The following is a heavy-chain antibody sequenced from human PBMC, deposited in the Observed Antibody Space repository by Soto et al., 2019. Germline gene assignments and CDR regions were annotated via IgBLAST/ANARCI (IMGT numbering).Heavy chain of an antibody. Sequence: SVKVSCKASGGTFSSYAISWVRQAPGQGLEWMGGIIPIFGTANYAQKFQGRATITADESTSTAYMELSSLRSEDTAVYYCARVVEWLRLDYYYGMDVWGQGTTVTVSS. CDR2: IIPIFGTA. D-gene: IGHD5-12*01. J-gene: IGHJ6*02. V-gene: IGHV1-69*13. CDR3: ARVVEWLRLDYYYGMDV. CDR1: GGTFSSYA.